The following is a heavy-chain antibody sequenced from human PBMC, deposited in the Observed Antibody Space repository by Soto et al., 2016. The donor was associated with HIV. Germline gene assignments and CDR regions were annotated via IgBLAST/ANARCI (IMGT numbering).Heavy chain of an antibody. CDR2: INPNSGGT. CDR1: GYTFTGYY. J-gene: IGHJ3*02. Sequence: QVQLVQSGAEVKKPGASVKVSCKASGYTFTGYYIHWVRQAPGQGLEWMGWINPNSGGTNSAQKFQGSVTMTGDTSISTAYIELSRLRSDDTAMYYCARGPGSSHSFDIWGQGTMVTVSS. V-gene: IGHV1-2*02. CDR3: ARGPGSSHSFDI. D-gene: IGHD3-10*01.